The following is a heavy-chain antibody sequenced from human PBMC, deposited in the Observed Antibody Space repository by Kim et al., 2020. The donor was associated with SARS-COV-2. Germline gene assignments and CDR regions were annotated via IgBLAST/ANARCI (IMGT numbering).Heavy chain of an antibody. Sequence: GGSLRLSCAASGFTFDDYAMHWVRQGPGKGLEWVSGTSWNSGSIAYAGSVKGRFTISRDNAKNSLYLQMNSLRPEDTAFYFCVKARHGGGLSNYGMDVWGQGTTVTVSS. CDR2: TSWNSGSI. V-gene: IGHV3-9*01. CDR1: GFTFDDYA. D-gene: IGHD2-15*01. J-gene: IGHJ6*02. CDR3: VKARHGGGLSNYGMDV.